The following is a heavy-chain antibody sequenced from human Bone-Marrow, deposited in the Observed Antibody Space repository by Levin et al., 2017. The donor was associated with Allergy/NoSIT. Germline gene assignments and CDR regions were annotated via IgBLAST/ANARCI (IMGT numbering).Heavy chain of an antibody. CDR2: IIPIFGTA. D-gene: IGHD3-16*02. Sequence: GASVKVSCKASGGTFSSYAISWVRQAPGQGLEWMGGIIPIFGTANYAQKFQGRVTITADESTSTAYMELSSLRSEDTAVYYCARGPSRSPLSWGYWGQGTLVTVSS. V-gene: IGHV1-69*13. CDR1: GGTFSSYA. J-gene: IGHJ4*02. CDR3: ARGPSRSPLSWGY.